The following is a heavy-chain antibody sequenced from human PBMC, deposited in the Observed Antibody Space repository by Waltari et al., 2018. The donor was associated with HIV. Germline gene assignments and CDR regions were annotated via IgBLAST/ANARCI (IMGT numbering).Heavy chain of an antibody. CDR2: IDSGGST. J-gene: IGHJ6*02. V-gene: IGHV3-66*01. D-gene: IGHD2-21*02. Sequence: EVQLVECGGGLVQPGGSLRLSCAAAGFTVSRNYMSWVRQAPGKGLEWVSVIDSGGSTYYADSVKGRFTISRDNSKNTLYLQMNSLRAEDTAVYYCASIAYCGGDCYPRGMDVWGQGTTVTVSS. CDR1: GFTVSRNY. CDR3: ASIAYCGGDCYPRGMDV.